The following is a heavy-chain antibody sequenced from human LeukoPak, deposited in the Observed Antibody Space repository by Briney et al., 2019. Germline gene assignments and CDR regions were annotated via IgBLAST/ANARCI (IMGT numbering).Heavy chain of an antibody. CDR1: GFTFDDYG. D-gene: IGHD2-15*01. J-gene: IGHJ4*02. CDR2: ISTGNSTI. CDR3: ARVHAAYPFDY. V-gene: IGHV3-48*01. Sequence: GGSLRLSCAASGFTFDDYGMSWVRQAPGKGLEWVSYISTGNSTIYYADSVKGRFTISRDNAKNSLYLQMNSLRAEDTAVYYCARVHAAYPFDYWGQGTLVTVSS.